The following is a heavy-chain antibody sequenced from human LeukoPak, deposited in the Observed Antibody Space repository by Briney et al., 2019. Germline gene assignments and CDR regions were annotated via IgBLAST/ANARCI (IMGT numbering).Heavy chain of an antibody. Sequence: PGGSLRLSCTASGFTFSRNGMHWVRQAPGKGLEWVAFIKRDESEKWYLNSVRGRFTISRDNSKNTLYLHMNSLSAEDTAVYYCARAPQHQVAGINYYYYYYMDVWGKGTTVTVSS. CDR2: IKRDESEK. V-gene: IGHV3-30*19. CDR3: ARAPQHQVAGINYYYYYYMDV. D-gene: IGHD6-19*01. CDR1: GFTFSRNG. J-gene: IGHJ6*03.